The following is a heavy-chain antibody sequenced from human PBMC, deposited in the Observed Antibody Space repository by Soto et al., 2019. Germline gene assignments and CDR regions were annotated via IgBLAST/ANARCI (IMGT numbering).Heavy chain of an antibody. D-gene: IGHD3-10*01. Sequence: EVQLVESGGGLVKPGGSLRLSCAASGFTFSSYSMNWVRQAPGKGLEWVSSISSSSSYIYYADSVKGRFTISRDNAKXSXYLXMNSLRAEDTAVYYCARVRGYYYYMDVWGKGTPVTVSS. V-gene: IGHV3-21*01. CDR1: GFTFSSYS. CDR2: ISSSSSYI. CDR3: ARVRGYYYYMDV. J-gene: IGHJ6*03.